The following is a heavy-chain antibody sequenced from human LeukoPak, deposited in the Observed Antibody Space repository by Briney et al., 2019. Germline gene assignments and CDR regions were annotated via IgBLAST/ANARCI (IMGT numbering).Heavy chain of an antibody. CDR2: IVPNSGDT. D-gene: IGHD3-22*01. V-gene: IGHV1-2*06. CDR3: ARGGVVTSVGHTFYYGMDV. CDR1: GYTFTGYY. J-gene: IGHJ6*02. Sequence: ASVKVSCKTSGYTFTGYYMLWVRQAPGQGLEWMGRIVPNSGDTNCAQKFQGRVTLTRDTSIGTAYMELSRLRSDDTAIYYCARGGVVTSVGHTFYYGMDVWGQGTTVTVSS.